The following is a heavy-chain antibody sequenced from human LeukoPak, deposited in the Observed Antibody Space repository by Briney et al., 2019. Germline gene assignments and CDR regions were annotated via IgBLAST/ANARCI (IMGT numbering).Heavy chain of an antibody. V-gene: IGHV4-39*07. J-gene: IGHJ4*02. CDR2: IYYSGST. Sequence: SETLSLTCSVSGGSISLSYYYWGWIRQPPGKGLEWIGSIYYSGSTYYNPSLKSRVTISVDTSKNQLSLNLISVTAADTAVYYCAKSRPYSNVDYWGQGILVTVSS. D-gene: IGHD4-11*01. CDR1: GGSISLSYYY. CDR3: AKSRPYSNVDY.